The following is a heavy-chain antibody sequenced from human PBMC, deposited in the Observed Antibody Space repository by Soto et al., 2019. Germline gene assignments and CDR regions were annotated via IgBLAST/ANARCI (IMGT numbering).Heavy chain of an antibody. CDR2: ISSSGSTI. V-gene: IGHV3-11*01. J-gene: IGHJ1*01. CDR1: GFTFSDYY. Sequence: GGSLRLSCAASGFTFSDYYMSWIRQAPGKGLEWVSYISSSGSTIYYADSVKGRFTISRDNAKNSLYLQMNSLRAEDTAVYYCARDGGYCSSTSCPTGKYFQHWGQGTLVTVSS. CDR3: ARDGGYCSSTSCPTGKYFQH. D-gene: IGHD2-2*01.